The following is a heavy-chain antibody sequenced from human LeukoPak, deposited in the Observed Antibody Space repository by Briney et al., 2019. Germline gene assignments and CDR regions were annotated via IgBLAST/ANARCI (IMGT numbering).Heavy chain of an antibody. J-gene: IGHJ6*03. CDR2: IYYSGST. D-gene: IGHD6-13*01. Sequence: SETLSLTCTVSGGSISSYYWSWIRQPPGKGLEWIGCIYYSGSTNYNPSLKSRVTISVDTCKNQFSLKLSSVTAADTAVYYCARAAAGTTQYYYYYYYMDVWGKGTTVTISS. CDR3: ARAAAGTTQYYYYYYYMDV. V-gene: IGHV4-59*01. CDR1: GGSISSYY.